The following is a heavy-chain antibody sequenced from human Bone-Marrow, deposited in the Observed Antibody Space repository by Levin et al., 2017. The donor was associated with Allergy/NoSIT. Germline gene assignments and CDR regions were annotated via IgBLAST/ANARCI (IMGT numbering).Heavy chain of an antibody. CDR3: ARDVPLVTGTNWFDP. CDR1: GGSMNTTDW. CDR2: IYHSGTA. D-gene: IGHD4-23*01. Sequence: SETLSLTCTVSGGSMNTTDWWSWVRQTPGKGLEWIGEIYHSGTATYNPSFKGRVTMFIDKSKKHFSLRLSSVTAADTAVYYCARDVPLVTGTNWFDPWGLGILVTVSS. V-gene: IGHV4-4*02. J-gene: IGHJ5*02.